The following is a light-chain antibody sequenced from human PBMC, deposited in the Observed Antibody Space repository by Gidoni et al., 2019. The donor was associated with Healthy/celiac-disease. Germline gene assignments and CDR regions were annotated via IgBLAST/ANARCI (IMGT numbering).Light chain of an antibody. CDR2: DAS. CDR3: QQRSNWPLPLT. V-gene: IGKV3-11*01. CDR1: QSVSSY. Sequence: EIVLTQSPATLSLSPGERATLSCRASQSVSSYLAWYQQKPGQAPRLLIYDASNRATGIPARFSGSGSGTDFTLTISSLEPEDFAVYYCQQRSNWPLPLTFXGXTKVEIK. J-gene: IGKJ4*01.